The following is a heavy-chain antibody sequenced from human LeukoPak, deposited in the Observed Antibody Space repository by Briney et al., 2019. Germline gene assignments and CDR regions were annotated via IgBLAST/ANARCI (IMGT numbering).Heavy chain of an antibody. CDR3: AREGVGFGSGSQYYYGMDV. CDR2: INTNTGNP. V-gene: IGHV7-4-1*02. CDR1: GYTFTGYY. D-gene: IGHD3-10*01. J-gene: IGHJ6*02. Sequence: ASVKVSCKTSGYTFTGYYMHWVRQAPGQELEWMGWINTNTGNPTYAQGFTGRFVFSLDTSVSTAYLQISSLKAEDTAVYYCAREGVGFGSGSQYYYGMDVWGQGTTVTVSS.